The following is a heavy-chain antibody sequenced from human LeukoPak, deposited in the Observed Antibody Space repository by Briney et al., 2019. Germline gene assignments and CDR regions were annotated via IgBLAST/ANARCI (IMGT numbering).Heavy chain of an antibody. J-gene: IGHJ4*02. CDR1: GYTLTELS. D-gene: IGHD3-22*01. CDR2: FDPEDGET. Sequence: ASVKVSCKVSGYTLTELSMHWVRQAPGKGLEWMGGFDPEDGETIYAQKFQGRVTMTEDTSTDTAYMELSSLRSEDTAVYYCATGAPRPLQTPGYYDSSGYAPHDYWGQGTLVTVSS. CDR3: ATGAPRPLQTPGYYDSSGYAPHDY. V-gene: IGHV1-24*01.